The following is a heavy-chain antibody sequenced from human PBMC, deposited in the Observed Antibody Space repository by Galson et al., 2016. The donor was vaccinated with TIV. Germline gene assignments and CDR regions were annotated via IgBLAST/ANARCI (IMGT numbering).Heavy chain of an antibody. Sequence: PALVKPTQTLTLTCTFSGFSLNTDGMCVNWIRQPPGKALEWLARIDWDDDKSYTSSLKTRLTISKETSKNQVVLTMTNMDPVDTATYYCARISGYYDRSGQYIPRSFDYWGQGTPVTVSS. V-gene: IGHV2-70*11. CDR1: GFSLNTDGMC. J-gene: IGHJ4*02. CDR3: ARISGYYDRSGQYIPRSFDY. D-gene: IGHD3-22*01. CDR2: IDWDDDK.